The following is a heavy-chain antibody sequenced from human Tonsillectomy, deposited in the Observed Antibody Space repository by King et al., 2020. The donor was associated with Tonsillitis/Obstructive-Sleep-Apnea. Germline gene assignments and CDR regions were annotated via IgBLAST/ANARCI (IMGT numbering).Heavy chain of an antibody. Sequence: VQLVESGGGLVKPGGSLRLSCVASGFTFSNYSVNWVRQAPRKGLEWVASIDSSSRYIYYADSVRGRFTISRDNAKNSLLLQMNSLRADDTAVYYCATLSSDWTYFDYWGQGTLVTVSS. CDR2: IDSSSRYI. V-gene: IGHV3-21*06. D-gene: IGHD6-25*01. J-gene: IGHJ4*02. CDR3: ATLSSDWTYFDY. CDR1: GFTFSNYS.